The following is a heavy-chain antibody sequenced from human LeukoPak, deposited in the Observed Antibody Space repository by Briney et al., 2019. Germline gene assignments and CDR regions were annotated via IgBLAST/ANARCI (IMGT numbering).Heavy chain of an antibody. CDR1: GGSFSGYY. CDR3: ARGIVGFDY. J-gene: IGHJ4*02. V-gene: IGHV4-34*01. CDR2: IYHSGST. D-gene: IGHD1-26*01. Sequence: SETLSLTCAVYGGSFSGYYWSWIRQPPGKGLEWIGYIYHSGSTYYNPSLKSRVTISVDRSKSQFSLKLSSVTAADTAVYYCARGIVGFDYWGQGTLVTVSS.